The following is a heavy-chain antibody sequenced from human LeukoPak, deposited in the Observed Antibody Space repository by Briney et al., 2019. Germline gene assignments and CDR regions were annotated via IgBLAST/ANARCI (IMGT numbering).Heavy chain of an antibody. J-gene: IGHJ5*02. V-gene: IGHV4-34*01. Sequence: SETLSLTCAVYGGSFSGYYWGWIRQPPGKGLEWIGEVNHSGSTNYNPSLKSRVTISVDTSKNQFSLKLSSVTAADTAVYYCARVPILTTQNWFDPWGQGTLVTVSS. CDR2: VNHSGST. CDR1: GGSFSGYY. CDR3: ARVPILTTQNWFDP. D-gene: IGHD3-9*01.